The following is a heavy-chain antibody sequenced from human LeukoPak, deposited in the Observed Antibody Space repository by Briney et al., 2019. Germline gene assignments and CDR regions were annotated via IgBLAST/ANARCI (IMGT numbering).Heavy chain of an antibody. Sequence: GGSLRLSCAASGFTFSSYAMSWVRRAPGKGLEWVSGISGSGGGIYYADSVQGWFTISRDNSKNTLYLQMNSLRAEDTAVYYCAKSNLRSYGDYGAQGAFEYWGQGTLVTVSS. CDR3: AKSNLRSYGDYGAQGAFEY. V-gene: IGHV3-23*01. CDR1: GFTFSSYA. D-gene: IGHD4-17*01. J-gene: IGHJ4*02. CDR2: ISGSGGGI.